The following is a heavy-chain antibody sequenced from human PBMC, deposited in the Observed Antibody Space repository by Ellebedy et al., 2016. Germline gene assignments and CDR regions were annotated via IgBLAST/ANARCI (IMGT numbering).Heavy chain of an antibody. CDR2: IYYSGST. J-gene: IGHJ4*02. V-gene: IGHV4-39*01. D-gene: IGHD2-21*02. CDR1: GGSISSSSYY. CDR3: ARQKSGGDCYSCYPFFDY. Sequence: SETLSLTCTVSGGSISSSSYYWGWIRQPPGKGLEWIGSIYYSGSTYYNPSLKSRVTISVDTSKNQFSLKLSSVTAADTAVYYCARQKSGGDCYSCYPFFDYWGQGTLVTVSS.